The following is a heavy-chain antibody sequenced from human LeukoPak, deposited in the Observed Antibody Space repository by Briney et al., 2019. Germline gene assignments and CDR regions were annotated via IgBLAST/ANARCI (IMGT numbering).Heavy chain of an antibody. D-gene: IGHD1-26*01. CDR3: ARLTGHSGNYPNYDY. CDR1: GGSISPYH. V-gene: IGHV4-59*08. Sequence: SETLSLTCTVSGGSISPYHWSWIRQPPGKGLEWIGYVHHSGSTNYSPSLKGRATLSVDTSRNQFSLKLSSVTAADTAVYYCARLTGHSGNYPNYDYWGQGTLVTVSS. J-gene: IGHJ4*02. CDR2: VHHSGST.